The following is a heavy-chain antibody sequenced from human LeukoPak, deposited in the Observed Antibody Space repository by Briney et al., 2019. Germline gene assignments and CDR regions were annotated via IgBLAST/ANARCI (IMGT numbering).Heavy chain of an antibody. CDR2: ISGSGGST. CDR3: AKDNIVVVPAAGGFDY. Sequence: PGGSLRLSCAASGFTFSSYAMSWVRQAPGKGLEWVSAISGSGGSTYYADSVKGRLTISRDNSKNTLYLQMNSLRAEDTAVYYCAKDNIVVVPAAGGFDYWGQGTLVTVSS. J-gene: IGHJ4*02. V-gene: IGHV3-23*01. D-gene: IGHD2-2*01. CDR1: GFTFSSYA.